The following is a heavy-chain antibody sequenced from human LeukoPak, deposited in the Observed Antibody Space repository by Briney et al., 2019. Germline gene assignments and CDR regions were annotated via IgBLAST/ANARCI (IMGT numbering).Heavy chain of an antibody. Sequence: GGSLRLSCAASGFTVSSNYMSWVRQAPGKGLEWVSVIYSGGSTYYADSVKGRFTISRDNSKNTLYLQMNSLRAEDTAVYYCAREGDYRSYFDYWGQGTLVTVSS. CDR1: GFTVSSNY. CDR3: AREGDYRSYFDY. V-gene: IGHV3-53*01. CDR2: IYSGGST. D-gene: IGHD4-11*01. J-gene: IGHJ4*02.